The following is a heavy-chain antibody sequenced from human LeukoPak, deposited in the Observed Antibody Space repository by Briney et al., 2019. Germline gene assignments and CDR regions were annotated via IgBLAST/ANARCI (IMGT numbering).Heavy chain of an antibody. J-gene: IGHJ6*03. CDR3: ARTTEAHSWRTRYYDYYMDV. Sequence: SETLSLTCTDSGGSISSYYWSWIRQPPGKGLEWIGYIYYSGSTNYNPSLKSRVTISVDTSKNQFSLKLSSVTAADTAVYYCARTTEAHSWRTRYYDYYMDVWGKGTTATVSS. D-gene: IGHD6-13*01. CDR1: GGSISSYY. V-gene: IGHV4-59*01. CDR2: IYYSGST.